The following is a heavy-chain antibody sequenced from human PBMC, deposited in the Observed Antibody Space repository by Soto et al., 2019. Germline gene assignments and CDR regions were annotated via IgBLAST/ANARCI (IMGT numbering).Heavy chain of an antibody. CDR2: FDPEDGET. CDR1: GYTLTELS. V-gene: IGHV1-24*01. D-gene: IGHD6-19*01. J-gene: IGHJ4*02. Sequence: ASVKVSCKVSGYTLTELSMHWVRQAPGKGLEWMGGFDPEDGETIYAQKFQGRVTMTEDTSTDTAYMELSSLRSEDTAVYYCATGTTPSLSYSSGWYEGYYFDYWGQGTLVTVSS. CDR3: ATGTTPSLSYSSGWYEGYYFDY.